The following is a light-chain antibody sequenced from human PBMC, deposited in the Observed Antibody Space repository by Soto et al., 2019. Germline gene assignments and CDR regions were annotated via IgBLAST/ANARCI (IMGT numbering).Light chain of an antibody. V-gene: IGKV1D-12*01. CDR1: QGISTW. J-gene: IGKJ3*01. CDR2: GAS. Sequence: DIQMTQSPSSVSASVGDRVTITCRASQGISTWLAWYQQKPGKAPKLLIYGASSLQTGVPSRFSGSGFGTYFTLTISSLQPEDVATYYCQQSNIFTIFTFGPGNTVDIK. CDR3: QQSNIFTIFT.